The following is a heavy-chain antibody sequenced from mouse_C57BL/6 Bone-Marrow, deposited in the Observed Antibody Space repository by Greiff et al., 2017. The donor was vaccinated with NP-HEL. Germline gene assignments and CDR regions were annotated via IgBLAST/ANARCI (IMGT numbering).Heavy chain of an antibody. J-gene: IGHJ4*01. Sequence: VQLQESGPELVKPGASVKISCKASGYAFSSSWMNWVKQRPGKGLEWIGRIYPGDGDTNYNGKFKGKATLTADKSSSTAYMQLSSLTSEDSAVYFCAILLRLEAMDYWGQGTSVTVSS. CDR2: IYPGDGDT. V-gene: IGHV1-82*01. D-gene: IGHD1-1*01. CDR1: GYAFSSSW. CDR3: AILLRLEAMDY.